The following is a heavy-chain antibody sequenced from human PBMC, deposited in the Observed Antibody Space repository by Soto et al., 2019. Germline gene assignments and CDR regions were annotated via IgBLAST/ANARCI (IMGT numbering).Heavy chain of an antibody. CDR2: INPTAGDT. V-gene: IGHV1-46*01. CDR3: AREGHRPAAAGTFRGFYGMDV. Sequence: QVQLVESGAEVKKPGASVKVSCKASGYNFTNYYIHWVRQAPGQGLEWMGIINPTAGDTNSAQKFRGRLTMTRDTSTSTVYMDLSGLKSEDTAVYYCAREGHRPAAAGTFRGFYGMDVWGQGTTVTVSS. J-gene: IGHJ6*02. CDR1: GYNFTNYY. D-gene: IGHD6-13*01.